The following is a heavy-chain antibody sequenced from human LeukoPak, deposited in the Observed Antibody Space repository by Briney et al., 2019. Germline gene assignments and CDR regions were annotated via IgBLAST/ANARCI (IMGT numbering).Heavy chain of an antibody. CDR3: ASDIDEDKSSNLAHIAAAGTLGCGMDV. J-gene: IGHJ6*02. Sequence: ASVKVSCKASGYTFTSYGISWVRQAPGQGLEWMGWISAYHGNTNYAQKLQGRVTMTTDTSTSTAYMELRSLRSDDTAVYYCASDIDEDKSSNLAHIAAAGTLGCGMDVWGQGTTVTVSS. D-gene: IGHD6-13*01. CDR1: GYTFTSYG. CDR2: ISAYHGNT. V-gene: IGHV1-18*01.